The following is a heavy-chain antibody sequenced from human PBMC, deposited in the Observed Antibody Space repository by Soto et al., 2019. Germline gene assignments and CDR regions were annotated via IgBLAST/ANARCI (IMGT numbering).Heavy chain of an antibody. V-gene: IGHV1-18*01. D-gene: IGHD3-9*01. CDR2: ISAYNGNT. J-gene: IGHJ5*02. Sequence: ASVKVSCKASGYTFTSYGISWVRQAPGQGLEWMGWISAYNGNTNYAQKLQGRVTMTTDTSTSTAYMELRSLRSDDTAVYYCARDRRRYFDELIGVGYNWFDPWGQGTLVTVSS. CDR1: GYTFTSYG. CDR3: ARDRRRYFDELIGVGYNWFDP.